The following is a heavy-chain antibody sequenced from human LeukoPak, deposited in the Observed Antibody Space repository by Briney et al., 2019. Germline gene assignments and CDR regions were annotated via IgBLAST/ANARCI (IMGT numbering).Heavy chain of an antibody. D-gene: IGHD6-19*01. J-gene: IGHJ4*02. CDR3: ARDPNPSPSLSGWSDFDY. V-gene: IGHV1-69*04. CDR2: IIPILGIA. Sequence: SVKVSCKASGGTFSSYAISWVRQAPGQGLEWMGRIIPILGIANYAQKLQGRVTMTTDTSTSTAYMELRSLRSDDTAVYYCARDPNPSPSLSGWSDFDYWGQGTLVTVSS. CDR1: GGTFSSYA.